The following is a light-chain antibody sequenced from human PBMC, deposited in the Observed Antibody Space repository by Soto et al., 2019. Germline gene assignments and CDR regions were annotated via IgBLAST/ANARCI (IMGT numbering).Light chain of an antibody. CDR1: SSDIGAYNY. CDR2: DVS. Sequence: QSVLTQPASVSGSPGQSITIPCTGTSSDIGAYNYVSWLQQHPGKAPKLMVYDVSDRPSGVSNRFSGSKSVNTASLTISGLQAEDEADYYCASYTTSTTRYLFGTGTKVTVL. CDR3: ASYTTSTTRYL. J-gene: IGLJ1*01. V-gene: IGLV2-14*01.